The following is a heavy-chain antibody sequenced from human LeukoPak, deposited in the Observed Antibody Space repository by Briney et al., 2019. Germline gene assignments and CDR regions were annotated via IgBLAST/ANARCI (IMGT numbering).Heavy chain of an antibody. CDR2: INSDGSST. Sequence: GGSLRLSCAASGFTFSNYWMHWVRQAPGKGLVWVSGINSDGSSTNYADSVKGRFTISRDNAKNTLYLQMNSLRAEDTAVYYCARGLPGQTSSMGYWGQGILVTVSS. V-gene: IGHV3-74*01. J-gene: IGHJ4*02. CDR3: ARGLPGQTSSMGY. CDR1: GFTFSNYW. D-gene: IGHD2-2*01.